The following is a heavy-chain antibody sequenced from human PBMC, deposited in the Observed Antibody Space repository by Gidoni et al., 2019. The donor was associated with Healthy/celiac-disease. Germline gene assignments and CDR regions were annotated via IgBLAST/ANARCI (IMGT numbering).Heavy chain of an antibody. V-gene: IGHV1-69*01. CDR2: IIPIFGTA. CDR3: ARDQEGDTAMAGFDP. J-gene: IGHJ5*02. D-gene: IGHD5-18*01. Sequence: QVPLVQSGAEAKKPGPSVKVSCKASGGTFSSYAISWARQDPGQGLEWMGGIIPIFGTANYAQKFQGRVTITADESTSTAYMELNSLRSEDTAVYYCARDQEGDTAMAGFDPWGQGTLVTVSS. CDR1: GGTFSSYA.